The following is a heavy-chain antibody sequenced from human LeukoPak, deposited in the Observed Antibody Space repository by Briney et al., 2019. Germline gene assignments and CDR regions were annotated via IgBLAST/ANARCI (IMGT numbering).Heavy chain of an antibody. CDR1: GFTFSSYG. J-gene: IGHJ4*02. V-gene: IGHV3-33*01. D-gene: IGHD6-19*01. CDR2: IWYDGSNK. CDR3: ARDRGPAVALGYFDY. Sequence: SGGSLRLSCAASGFTFSSYGMHWVRQAPGKGLEWVAVIWYDGSNKYYADSVKGRFTISRDNSKNTLYLQMNSLRAEDTAVYYCARDRGPAVALGYFDYWGQGTLVTVSS.